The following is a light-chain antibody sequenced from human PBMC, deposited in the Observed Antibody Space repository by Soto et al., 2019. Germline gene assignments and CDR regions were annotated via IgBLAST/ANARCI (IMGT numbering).Light chain of an antibody. CDR3: QQSYSTPYT. J-gene: IGKJ2*01. CDR1: RYISTF. V-gene: IGKV1-39*01. Sequence: DIQMSQSPSSLPASVGDRVTLTCRASRYISTFLNWYQQKPGKAPKLLIYAASGLQSGVPSRFSGSGSGTDFTLTITSLQPEDFATYYCQQSYSTPYTFGQGTKLAIK. CDR2: AAS.